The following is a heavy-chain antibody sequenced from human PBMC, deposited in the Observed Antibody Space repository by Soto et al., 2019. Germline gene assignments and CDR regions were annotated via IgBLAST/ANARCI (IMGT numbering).Heavy chain of an antibody. V-gene: IGHV3-9*01. CDR3: AKGWGSGFFYYYGMDV. D-gene: IGHD6-19*01. Sequence: EVQLVESGGGLVQPGSSLRLSCAASGFTFDDYAMHWVRQAPGKGLEWVSGISWNSGSIGYADSVKGRFTISRDNAKNSLYLQMNSLRAEDTALYYCAKGWGSGFFYYYGMDVWGQGTTVTVSS. CDR2: ISWNSGSI. CDR1: GFTFDDYA. J-gene: IGHJ6*02.